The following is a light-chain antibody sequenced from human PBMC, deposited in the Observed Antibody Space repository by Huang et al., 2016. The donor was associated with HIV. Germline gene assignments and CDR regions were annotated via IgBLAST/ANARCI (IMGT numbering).Light chain of an antibody. V-gene: IGKV2-28*01. CDR2: LGS. CDR3: MQALQTPYT. CDR1: LRLLHTNGQDY. Sequence: EIVMTQSPLSLPVTAGEPASISCRSSLRLLHTNGQDYLDWYLQKPGQSPQLLIYLGSYRASGVPDRFNGSGSGTEFSLEISRVEAEDVGVYYCMQALQTPYTFGQGTKLEI. J-gene: IGKJ2*01.